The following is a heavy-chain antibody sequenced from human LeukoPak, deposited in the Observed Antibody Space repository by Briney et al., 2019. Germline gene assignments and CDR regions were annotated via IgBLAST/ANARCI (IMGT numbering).Heavy chain of an antibody. CDR1: GGSFSGYY. CDR2: INHSGST. Sequence: SGTLSLTCAVYGGSFSGYYWSWIRQPPGKGLEWIGEINHSGSTNYNPSLNSRVTISVDTSKNQFSLKLSSVTAADTAVYYCARTSYYYGMDVWGQGTTVTVSS. J-gene: IGHJ6*02. V-gene: IGHV4-34*01. CDR3: ARTSYYYGMDV.